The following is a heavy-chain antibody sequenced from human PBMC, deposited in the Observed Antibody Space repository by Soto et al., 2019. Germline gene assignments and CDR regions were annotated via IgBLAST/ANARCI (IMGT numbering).Heavy chain of an antibody. J-gene: IGHJ4*02. Sequence: ASVKVSCKASGGSFSNFGISWVRRAPGQGLEWMGGIVPVFGRPNYAQRFRGRLTITADESTSTGYMELISLRSDDTAVYYCAREGSGYNFWGQRTQVTVSS. CDR1: GGSFSNFG. V-gene: IGHV1-69*13. CDR2: IVPVFGRP. CDR3: AREGSGYNF. D-gene: IGHD5-18*01.